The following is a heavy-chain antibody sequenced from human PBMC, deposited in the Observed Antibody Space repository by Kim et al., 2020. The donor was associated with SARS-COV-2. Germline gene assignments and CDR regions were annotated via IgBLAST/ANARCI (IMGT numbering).Heavy chain of an antibody. Sequence: GGSLRLSCVASGFTFTSRAISWVRQSPVRGLEWVASINNGGNPYYANSVKGRFTISRDITKDTLYLQMNSMRVDDTALYYCAKDHPSNGWPAFDSWGQRT. V-gene: IGHV3-23*01. CDR3: AKDHPSNGWPAFDS. CDR1: GFTFTSRA. D-gene: IGHD6-19*01. J-gene: IGHJ4*02. CDR2: INNGGNP.